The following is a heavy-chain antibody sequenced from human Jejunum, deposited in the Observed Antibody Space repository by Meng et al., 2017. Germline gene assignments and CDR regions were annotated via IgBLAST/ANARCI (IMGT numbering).Heavy chain of an antibody. J-gene: IGHJ4*02. D-gene: IGHD1-14*01. CDR1: GLTFSSYW. V-gene: IGHV3-74*01. CDR3: AKLTTN. Sequence: EGQLVESGGGLVQPGVSLELSCAASGLTFSSYWMHWVRQAPGKGLVWVSRINSDGSSTSYADSVKGRFTISRDNSKNTLYLQMNTLRAEDTATYYCAKLTTNWGQGTLVTVSS. CDR2: INSDGSST.